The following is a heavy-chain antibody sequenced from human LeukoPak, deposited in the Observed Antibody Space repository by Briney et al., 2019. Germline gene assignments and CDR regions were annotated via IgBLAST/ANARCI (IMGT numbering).Heavy chain of an antibody. CDR1: EYTFTGYY. Sequence: ASVKVSCKASEYTFTGYYMHWVRQAPGQGLEWMGWINPNSGGTNYAQKFQGRVTMTRDTSISTAYMELSRLRSDDTAVYYCARAGGNSGSYYYYGMDVWGQGTTVTVSS. V-gene: IGHV1-2*02. D-gene: IGHD4-23*01. J-gene: IGHJ6*02. CDR2: INPNSGGT. CDR3: ARAGGNSGSYYYYGMDV.